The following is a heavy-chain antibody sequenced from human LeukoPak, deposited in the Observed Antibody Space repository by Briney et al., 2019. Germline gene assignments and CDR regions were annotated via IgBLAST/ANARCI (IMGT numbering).Heavy chain of an antibody. Sequence: PSETLSLTCTVSGGSISSYYWSWIRQPAGKGLEWIGRIYTSGSTNYNPSLKSRVTMSVDTSKNQFSLKLSSVTAADTAVYYCARVPAIAAAGNYYFDYWGQGTLVTVSS. D-gene: IGHD6-13*01. CDR2: IYTSGST. CDR3: ARVPAIAAAGNYYFDY. V-gene: IGHV4-4*07. CDR1: GGSISSYY. J-gene: IGHJ4*02.